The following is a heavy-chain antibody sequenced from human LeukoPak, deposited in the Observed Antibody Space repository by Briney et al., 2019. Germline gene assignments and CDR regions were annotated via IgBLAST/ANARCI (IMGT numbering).Heavy chain of an antibody. CDR3: ARVRYYSSSWGVYDGVWFDP. D-gene: IGHD6-13*01. V-gene: IGHV3-53*05. Sequence: QSGGSLRLSCTVSGFTVSSNSMSWVRQAPGKGLEWVSFIYSGGNTHNSDSVKGRFTISRDNSKNTLYLQVNSLRAEDTAVYYCARVRYYSSSWGVYDGVWFDPWGQGTLVTVSS. J-gene: IGHJ5*02. CDR1: GFTVSSNS. CDR2: IYSGGNT.